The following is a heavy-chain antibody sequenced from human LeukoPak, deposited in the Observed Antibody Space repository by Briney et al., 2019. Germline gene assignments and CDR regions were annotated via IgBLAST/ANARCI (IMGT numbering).Heavy chain of an antibody. Sequence: SETLSLTCTVSGGSISSGDYYWSWIRQPPGKGLEWIGYIYYSGSTYYNPSLKSRVTISVDTSKNQFSLKLSSVTAADTAVYYCASLSIAATGXDFDYWGQGTLVTVSS. CDR2: IYYSGST. V-gene: IGHV4-30-4*08. CDR1: GGSISSGDYY. CDR3: ASLSIAATGXDFDY. D-gene: IGHD6-6*01. J-gene: IGHJ4*02.